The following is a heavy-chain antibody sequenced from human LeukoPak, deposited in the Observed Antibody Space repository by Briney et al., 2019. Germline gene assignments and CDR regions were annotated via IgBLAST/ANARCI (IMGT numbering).Heavy chain of an antibody. CDR2: ISGSGSST. V-gene: IGHV3-23*01. CDR3: ARGLGGVGATGDFDY. CDR1: GFTFSSHG. J-gene: IGHJ4*02. D-gene: IGHD1-26*01. Sequence: LPGGSLRLSCAASGFTFSSHGMSWVRQAPGKGLEWVSGISGSGSSTYYADSVKGRFTISRDNSKNTLYLQMNSLRAEDTAVYYCARGLGGVGATGDFDYWGQGTLVTVSS.